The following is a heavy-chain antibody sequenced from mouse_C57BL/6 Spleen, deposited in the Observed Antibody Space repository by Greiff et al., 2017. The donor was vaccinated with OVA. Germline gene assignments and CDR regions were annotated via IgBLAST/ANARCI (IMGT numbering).Heavy chain of an antibody. Sequence: QVQLKQPGAELVRPGTSVKLSCKASGYTFTSYWMHWVKQRPGQGLEWIGVIDPSDSYTNYNQKFKGKATLTVDTSSSTAYMQLSSLTSEDSAVYYCAREDYGSKAWFAYWGQGTLVTVSA. CDR2: IDPSDSYT. J-gene: IGHJ3*01. D-gene: IGHD1-1*01. CDR1: GYTFTSYW. V-gene: IGHV1-59*01. CDR3: AREDYGSKAWFAY.